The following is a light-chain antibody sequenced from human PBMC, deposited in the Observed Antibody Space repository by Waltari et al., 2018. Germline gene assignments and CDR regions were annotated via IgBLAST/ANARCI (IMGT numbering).Light chain of an antibody. CDR1: SNDVGGYNL. J-gene: IGLJ2*01. Sequence: QSALTQPASVSGSPGQSISISCTGTSNDVGGYNLVSWYQQHPGKAPKLIIYEVTKRPSGVSNRFSASKSGNTASLTISGLQAEDEADYYCCSYAGSSTFERVFGGGTKLTVL. CDR3: CSYAGSSTFERV. CDR2: EVT. V-gene: IGLV2-23*02.